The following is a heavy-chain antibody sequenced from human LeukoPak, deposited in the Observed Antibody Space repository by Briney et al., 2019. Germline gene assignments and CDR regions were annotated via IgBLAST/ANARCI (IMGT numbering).Heavy chain of an antibody. Sequence: GASVKVSCKASGYTFTSYDINWVRQATGQGLEWMGWMNPNSGNTGYAQKFQGRVTMTRNTSISTAYMELSSLRSEDTAAYYCATSAKTDYYYYYGMDVWGQGTTVTVSS. J-gene: IGHJ6*02. CDR2: MNPNSGNT. D-gene: IGHD1-1*01. CDR3: ATSAKTDYYYYYGMDV. V-gene: IGHV1-8*01. CDR1: GYTFTSYD.